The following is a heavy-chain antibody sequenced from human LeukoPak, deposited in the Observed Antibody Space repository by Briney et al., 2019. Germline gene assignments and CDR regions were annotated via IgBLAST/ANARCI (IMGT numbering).Heavy chain of an antibody. V-gene: IGHV4-31*03. D-gene: IGHD6-19*01. CDR1: GGSISSGGYY. Sequence: SETLSLTCTVSGGSISSGGYYWSWIRQHPGKGLEWIGYIYYSGSTYYNPSLKSRVTMSVDTSKNQFSLKLSSVTAADTAVYYCARLSMGIAVAGIDYWGQGTLVTVSS. CDR3: ARLSMGIAVAGIDY. J-gene: IGHJ4*02. CDR2: IYYSGST.